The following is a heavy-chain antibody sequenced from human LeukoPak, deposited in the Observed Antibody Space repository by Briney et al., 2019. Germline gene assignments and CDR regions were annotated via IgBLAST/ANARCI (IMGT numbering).Heavy chain of an antibody. J-gene: IGHJ5*02. V-gene: IGHV1-18*04. Sequence: ASVKVSCKASGYTFTGYYMHWVRQAPGQGLEWMGWISAYNGNTNYAQKLHGRVTMTTDTSTSTAYSELRSLRSDDTAVDYCASSDYSNSSFDPWGQRPLVSVS. CDR2: ISAYNGNT. CDR3: ASSDYSNSSFDP. D-gene: IGHD6-6*01. CDR1: GYTFTGYY.